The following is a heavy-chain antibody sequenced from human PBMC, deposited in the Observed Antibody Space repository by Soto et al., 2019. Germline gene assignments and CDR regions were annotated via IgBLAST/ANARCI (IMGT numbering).Heavy chain of an antibody. Sequence: AGGSLRLSCAASGFTFEDYAMHWVRQAPGKGLEWVSGISWNSGSIGYADSVKGRFTISRDNAKNSLYLQMNSLRAEDTALYYCAKDTGYLGFRLTGWGQGTLVTVSS. CDR3: AKDTGYLGFRLTG. CDR2: ISWNSGSI. CDR1: GFTFEDYA. J-gene: IGHJ4*02. D-gene: IGHD1-1*01. V-gene: IGHV3-9*01.